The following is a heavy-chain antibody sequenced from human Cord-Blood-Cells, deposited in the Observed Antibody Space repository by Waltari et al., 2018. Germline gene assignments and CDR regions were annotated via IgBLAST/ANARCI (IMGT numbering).Heavy chain of an antibody. D-gene: IGHD6-6*01. CDR3: AVPRVSSSSHFDY. Sequence: QVQLVQSGAEVKKPGSSVKVSCKASGGTFSSYAISWVRQAPGQGLEWMGGIIPILGTANYAQKVQCRVTITADESTSTAYMELSSLRSEDTAVYYCAVPRVSSSSHFDYWGQGTLVTVSS. CDR1: GGTFSSYA. J-gene: IGHJ4*02. CDR2: IIPILGTA. V-gene: IGHV1-69*12.